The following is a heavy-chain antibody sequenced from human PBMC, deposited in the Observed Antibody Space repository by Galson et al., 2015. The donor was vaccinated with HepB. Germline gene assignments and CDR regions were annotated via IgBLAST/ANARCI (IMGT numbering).Heavy chain of an antibody. V-gene: IGHV3-48*04. CDR1: GFTFSSYT. D-gene: IGHD2-2*02. CDR3: ARSYCNGTSCYMAFDY. CDR2: ISTSSTTI. J-gene: IGHJ4*02. Sequence: LRLSCAASGFTFSSYTMNWVRQAPGKGLEWVSYISTSSTTIYYADSVKGRFTISRDNAKNSLYLQMNSLRAEDTAVYYCARSYCNGTSCYMAFDYWGQGTLVTVSS.